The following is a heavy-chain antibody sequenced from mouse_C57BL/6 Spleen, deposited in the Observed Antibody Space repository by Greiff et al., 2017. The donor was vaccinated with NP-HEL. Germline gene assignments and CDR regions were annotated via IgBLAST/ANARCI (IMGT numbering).Heavy chain of an antibody. V-gene: IGHV1-5*01. CDR2: IYPGNSDT. CDR3: TRSPFSVADFDY. Sequence: EVMLVESGTVLARPGASVKMSCKTSGYTFTSYWMHWVKQRPGQGLEWIGAIYPGNSDTSYNQKFKGKAKLTAVTSASTAYMELSSLTNEDSAVYYCTRSPFSVADFDYWGQGTTLTVSS. CDR1: GYTFTSYW. J-gene: IGHJ2*01. D-gene: IGHD1-1*01.